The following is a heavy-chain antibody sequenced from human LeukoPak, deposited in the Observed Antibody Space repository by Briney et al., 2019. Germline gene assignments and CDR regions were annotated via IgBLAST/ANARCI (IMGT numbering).Heavy chain of an antibody. CDR3: AKASYPYYYYGMDV. V-gene: IGHV3-9*01. Sequence: GGSLRLSCAASGFTFDDYAMHWVRHVPGKGLEWVSSITGNSGIIGYADSVKGRFTISRDNAKNSLFLQMNSLRAEDTALYYCAKASYPYYYYGMDVWGRGTTVTVSS. CDR2: ITGNSGII. J-gene: IGHJ6*02. CDR1: GFTFDDYA.